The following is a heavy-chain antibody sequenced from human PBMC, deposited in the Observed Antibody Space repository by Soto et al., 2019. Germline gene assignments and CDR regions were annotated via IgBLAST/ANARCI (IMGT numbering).Heavy chain of an antibody. V-gene: IGHV5-10-1*01. Sequence: EVQLVQSGAEVKKPGESLTISCKGSGSSFANSWITWVRQMPGKGLEWMGRIDPSDSYTHYSPSFQGHVTISVDKSINTAHLRWNSLTASDSAKYCFAKHGGGRIAVTGFMGMDVWGQGTAVTVSS. D-gene: IGHD6-13*01. CDR3: AKHGGGRIAVTGFMGMDV. CDR1: GSSFANSW. J-gene: IGHJ6*02. CDR2: IDPSDSYT.